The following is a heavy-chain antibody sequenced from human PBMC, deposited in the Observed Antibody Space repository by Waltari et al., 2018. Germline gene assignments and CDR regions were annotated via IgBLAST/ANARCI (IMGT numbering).Heavy chain of an antibody. J-gene: IGHJ4*02. CDR2: ISKSDDRT. CDR3: AKDHYATSSDC. V-gene: IGHV3-23*01. D-gene: IGHD4-17*01. CDR1: GFTFSSYA. Sequence: EVQLLESGGGVVQPGGSLRLSCAASGFTFSSYAISWVRQAPGKGLGWVSLISKSDDRTFYADSVKGRFTISRDNSKNTLYLQMNTLRVDDTAAYYCAKDHYATSSDCWGQGTLVTVSS.